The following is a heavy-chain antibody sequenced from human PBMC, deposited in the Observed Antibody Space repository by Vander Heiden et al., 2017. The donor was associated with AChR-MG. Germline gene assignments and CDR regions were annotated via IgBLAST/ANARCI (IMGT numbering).Heavy chain of an antibody. CDR3: AKGWTPLDN. Sequence: QVQLVESGGGVVQPGRSLRLSCAGSGFTFSNYGMHWVRQAPGKGLEWVAVISYDGSNKDYADSVKGRFTISRDNSKNTLYLQMNSLRAEDTAVYYCAKGWTPLDNWGQGTMVTVSS. CDR2: ISYDGSNK. CDR1: GFTFSNYG. V-gene: IGHV3-30*18. J-gene: IGHJ3*02. D-gene: IGHD3-3*01.